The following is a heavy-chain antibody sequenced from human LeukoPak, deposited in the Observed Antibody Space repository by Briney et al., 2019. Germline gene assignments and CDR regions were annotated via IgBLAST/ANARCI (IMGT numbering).Heavy chain of an antibody. CDR1: GGSFSGYY. V-gene: IGHV4-34*01. J-gene: IGHJ6*03. CDR2: INHSGSN. Sequence: SETLSLTCAVYGGSFSGYYWSWIRQPPGKGLEWIGEINHSGSNNYHPSLKSRVTISVDTSKNQFSLKLRSVTAADTAVYYCARGRTKTGTSFGYYMDVWGKGTTVTVSS. CDR3: ARGRTKTGTSFGYYMDV. D-gene: IGHD1-7*01.